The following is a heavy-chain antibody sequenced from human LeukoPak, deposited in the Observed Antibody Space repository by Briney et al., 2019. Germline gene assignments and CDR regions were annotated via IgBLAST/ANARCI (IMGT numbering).Heavy chain of an antibody. CDR3: AKGDSGSGSLDY. Sequence: GGSLRLSCAASGFTFSYYGMHWVRQAPGEGLQWVAIVSFDGNNQYHADSVKGRFTVSRDNSKNTLYLQMNSLRAEDTAMYYCAKGDSGSGSLDYWGQGTLVTVSS. D-gene: IGHD3-10*01. CDR1: GFTFSYYG. J-gene: IGHJ4*02. CDR2: VSFDGNNQ. V-gene: IGHV3-30*18.